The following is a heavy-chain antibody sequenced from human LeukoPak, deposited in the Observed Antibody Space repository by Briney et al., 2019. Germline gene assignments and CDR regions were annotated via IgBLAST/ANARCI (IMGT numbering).Heavy chain of an antibody. D-gene: IGHD4-17*01. V-gene: IGHV3-30*18. Sequence: PGGSLRLSCAASGFTFSSYGMHWVRQAPGKGLEWVAVISYDGSTQYYADSVKGRFIVSRDISKNTLYLQMNSLRAEDTAVYYCAKDFGDPDYWGQGTLVTVSS. CDR2: ISYDGSTQ. J-gene: IGHJ4*02. CDR3: AKDFGDPDY. CDR1: GFTFSSYG.